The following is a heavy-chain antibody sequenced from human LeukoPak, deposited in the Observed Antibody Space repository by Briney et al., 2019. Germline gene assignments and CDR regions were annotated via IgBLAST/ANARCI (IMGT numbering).Heavy chain of an antibody. D-gene: IGHD3-22*01. V-gene: IGHV3-23*01. Sequence: PGGSLRLSCAASGFTFSSYAMSWVRQAPGKGLEWVSAISGSGGSTYYADSVKGRFTISRDNSKNTLYLQMNSLRAEDTAVYYCAKDHDSSGYYYQAFDIWGQGTMVTVSS. CDR3: AKDHDSSGYYYQAFDI. J-gene: IGHJ3*02. CDR1: GFTFSSYA. CDR2: ISGSGGST.